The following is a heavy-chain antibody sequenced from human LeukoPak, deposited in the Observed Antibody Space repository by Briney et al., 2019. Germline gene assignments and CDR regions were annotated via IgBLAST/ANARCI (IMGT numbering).Heavy chain of an antibody. V-gene: IGHV3-21*01. CDR2: ISSSSSYI. CDR1: GFTFSSYS. D-gene: IGHD3-10*01. J-gene: IGHJ5*02. CDR3: AKYGSGSYYSPPFDP. Sequence: GSLRLSCAASGFTFSSYSMNWVRQAPGKGLEWVSSISSSSSYIYYADSVKGRFTISRDNAKNSLYLQMNSLRAEDTAVYYCAKYGSGSYYSPPFDPWGQGTLVTVSS.